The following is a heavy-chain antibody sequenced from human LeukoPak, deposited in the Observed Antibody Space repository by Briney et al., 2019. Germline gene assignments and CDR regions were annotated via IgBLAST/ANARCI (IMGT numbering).Heavy chain of an antibody. J-gene: IGHJ5*02. CDR1: GYTFTSYY. CDR3: ARDRGMATITEWFDP. V-gene: IGHV1-46*01. D-gene: IGHD5-24*01. Sequence: ASVKVSCKASGYTFTSYYMHWVRQAPGQGLEWMGLINPSGGSTSYAQKFQGRVTMTRDTSTSTVYTELSSLRSEDTAVYYCARDRGMATITEWFDPWGQGTLVTVSP. CDR2: INPSGGST.